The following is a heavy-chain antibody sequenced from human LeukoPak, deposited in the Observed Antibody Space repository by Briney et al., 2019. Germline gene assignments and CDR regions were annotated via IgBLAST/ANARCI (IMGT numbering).Heavy chain of an antibody. V-gene: IGHV1-69*13. CDR1: GGTFSSYA. CDR2: IIPIFGTA. D-gene: IGHD3-22*01. CDR3: ARELTYYYDSSGYSYYFDY. Sequence: ASVKVSCKASGGTFSSYAISWVRQAPGQGLEWMGEIIPIFGTANYAQKFQGRVTITADESTSTAYMELSSLRSEDTAVYYCARELTYYYDSSGYSYYFDYWGQGTLVTVSS. J-gene: IGHJ4*02.